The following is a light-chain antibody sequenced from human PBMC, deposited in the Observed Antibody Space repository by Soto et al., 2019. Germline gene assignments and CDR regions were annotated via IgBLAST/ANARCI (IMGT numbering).Light chain of an antibody. CDR1: NIGSKS. V-gene: IGLV3-21*01. J-gene: IGLJ2*01. CDR2: YDS. CDR3: QVWDSSSDHVV. Sequence: SYELTQSPSVSVAPGKTARITCGGNNIGSKSVHWYQQKPGQAPVLVIYYDSDRPSGIPERFSGSNSGNTATLTISRVEAGDEADYYCQVWDSSSDHVVFGGGTKLTV.